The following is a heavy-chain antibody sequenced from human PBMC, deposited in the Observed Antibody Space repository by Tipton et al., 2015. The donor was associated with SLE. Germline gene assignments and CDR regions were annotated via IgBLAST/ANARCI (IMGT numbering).Heavy chain of an antibody. CDR3: ARGLGSRGGY. Sequence: TLSLTCAVYGGSFSGYYWSWIRQPPGKGLEWIGEINHSGSTNYNPSLKSRVTISVDTSKNQFSLKLSSVTAADTAVYYCARGLGSRGGYWGQGTLVTVSS. D-gene: IGHD6-13*01. CDR1: GGSFSGYY. CDR2: INHSGST. V-gene: IGHV4-34*01. J-gene: IGHJ4*02.